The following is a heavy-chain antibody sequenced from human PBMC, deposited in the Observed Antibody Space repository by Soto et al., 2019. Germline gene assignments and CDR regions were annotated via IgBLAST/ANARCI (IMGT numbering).Heavy chain of an antibody. CDR2: IYYSGST. D-gene: IGHD6-13*01. J-gene: IGHJ1*01. CDR3: ARDTSSTSLRAEYFQF. Sequence: SETLSLTCSGSGGSISSYYWSWSRQPPGKGLGGGGYIYYSGSTNYNPSLKSRVTISVDTSKNQLSLQLSSVTAADTAVYYCARDTSSTSLRAEYFQFWGQGTQVTVSS. CDR1: GGSISSYY. V-gene: IGHV4-59*01.